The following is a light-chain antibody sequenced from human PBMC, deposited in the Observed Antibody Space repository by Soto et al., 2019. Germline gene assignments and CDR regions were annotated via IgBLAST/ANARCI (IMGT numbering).Light chain of an antibody. CDR3: HQYGSSPLT. Sequence: DIVMTQSLLSLPVTPGEPASISCRCSQSLLHSNGYNYLDWYLQKPGQSPQLLIYLGSNRASGIPDRFSGGGSGTDFTLTISRLEPEDFAVYYCHQYGSSPLTFGGATKVDIK. V-gene: IGKV2-28*01. CDR2: LGS. CDR1: QSLLHSNGYNY. J-gene: IGKJ4*01.